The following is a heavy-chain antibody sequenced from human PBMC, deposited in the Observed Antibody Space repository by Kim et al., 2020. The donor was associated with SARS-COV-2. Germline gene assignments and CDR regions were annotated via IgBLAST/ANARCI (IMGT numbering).Heavy chain of an antibody. CDR3: GKFSGLNCWDFYFDS. J-gene: IGHJ4*02. Sequence: GGSLRLSCAASGFTFSNYGMSWVRRAPGKGLEWVSIISDSSGSIYYVDSVKGRFTISRDNSKNTVYLQMNSLRDEDTAMYYCGKFSGLNCWDFYFDSWGEETRDTVSS. V-gene: IGHV3-23*01. D-gene: IGHD2-15*01. CDR1: GFTFSNYG. CDR2: ISDSSGSI.